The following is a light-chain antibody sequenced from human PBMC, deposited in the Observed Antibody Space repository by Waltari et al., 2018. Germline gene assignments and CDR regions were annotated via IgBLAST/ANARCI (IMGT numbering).Light chain of an antibody. V-gene: IGLV1-40*01. CDR2: DNT. CDR1: SSNIGANYN. J-gene: IGLJ3*02. CDR3: QSYDTSLSAWV. Sequence: QSVLTQPPSVSGAPGQRVTISCSGSSSNIGANYNVYWYQQLPGTAPKLFIYDNTNRPSGVPDRFSGSKSGTSASLAITGLQTEDEADYYCQSYDTSLSAWVFGGGT.